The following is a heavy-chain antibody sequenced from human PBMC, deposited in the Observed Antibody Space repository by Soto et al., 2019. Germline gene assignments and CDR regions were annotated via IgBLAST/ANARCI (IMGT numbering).Heavy chain of an antibody. CDR1: GFTFSSYA. Sequence: GGSLRLSCAASGFTFSSYAMSWVRQAPGKGLEWGSAISGSGGSTYYADSVKGRFTISRDNSKNTLYLQMNSLRAEDTAVYYCANDRSWGSAWNGFDPWGQGTLVTVSS. CDR3: ANDRSWGSAWNGFDP. J-gene: IGHJ5*02. CDR2: ISGSGGST. D-gene: IGHD3-16*01. V-gene: IGHV3-23*01.